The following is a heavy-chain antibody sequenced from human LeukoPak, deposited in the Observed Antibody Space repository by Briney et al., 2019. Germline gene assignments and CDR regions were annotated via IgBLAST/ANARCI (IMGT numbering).Heavy chain of an antibody. J-gene: IGHJ4*02. Sequence: SQTLSLTCTVSGGSISSGSYYWSWIRQPAGKGLEWIGRIYTSGSTNYNPSLESRVTISVDTSKNQFSLKLSSVTAADTAVYYCARVGPYCSGGSCHDYWGQGTLVTVSS. V-gene: IGHV4-61*02. CDR1: GGSISSGSYY. D-gene: IGHD2-15*01. CDR2: IYTSGST. CDR3: ARVGPYCSGGSCHDY.